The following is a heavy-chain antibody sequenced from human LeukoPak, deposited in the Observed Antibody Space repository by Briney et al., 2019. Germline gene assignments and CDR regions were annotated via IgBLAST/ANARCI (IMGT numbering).Heavy chain of an antibody. CDR1: GFTFDDYA. Sequence: PGGSLRLSCAASGFTFDDYAMHWVRQAPGKGLEWVSGISWNSGSIGYADSVKGRFTISRDNAKNSLYLQMNSLRAEDTALYYCAKGRGTYYYYYYMDVWGKGTTVTISS. CDR2: ISWNSGSI. J-gene: IGHJ6*03. CDR3: AKGRGTYYYYYYMDV. V-gene: IGHV3-9*01.